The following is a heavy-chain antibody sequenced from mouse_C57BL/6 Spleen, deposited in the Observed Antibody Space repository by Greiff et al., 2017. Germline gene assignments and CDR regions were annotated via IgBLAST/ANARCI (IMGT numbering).Heavy chain of an antibody. D-gene: IGHD1-1*01. CDR1: GYAFSSYW. J-gene: IGHJ4*01. CDR2: LYPGDGDT. Sequence: QVQLKQSGAELVKPGASVKISCKASGYAFSSYWMNWVKQRPGKGLEWIGQLYPGDGDTNYNGKFKGKATLTADKSSSTAYMQLSSLTSEDSAVYFCAISYYYGSSPYAMDYWGQGTSVTVSS. CDR3: AISYYYGSSPYAMDY. V-gene: IGHV1-80*01.